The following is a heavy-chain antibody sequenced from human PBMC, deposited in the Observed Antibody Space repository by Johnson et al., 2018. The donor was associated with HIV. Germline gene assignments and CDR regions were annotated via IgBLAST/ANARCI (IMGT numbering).Heavy chain of an antibody. J-gene: IGHJ3*02. V-gene: IGHV3-30-3*01. D-gene: IGHD2-15*01. CDR3: AKDNLKRTRGSDAFDI. CDR2: ISYDGNNK. Sequence: QVHLVESGGGVVQPGRSLRLSCAGSGFTFSSYAMHWVRQPPGKGLEWVAVISYDGNNKYYADSVKGRVTISRDNSKNTLYLQMKSLRAEDTAMYYCAKDNLKRTRGSDAFDIWGQGTRVTVSS. CDR1: GFTFSSYA.